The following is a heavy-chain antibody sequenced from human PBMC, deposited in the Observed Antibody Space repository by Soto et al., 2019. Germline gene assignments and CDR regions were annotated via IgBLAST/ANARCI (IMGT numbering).Heavy chain of an antibody. CDR2: IYYSGST. V-gene: IGHV4-59*01. CDR3: ARGKFPFTFAS. J-gene: IGHJ4*02. CDR1: GGSISTYY. Sequence: SETLSLTCTVSGGSISTYYWSWIRQPPGKGLEWIGYIYYSGSTNYNPSLKSRVTISEDASKNQFSLKLSSVTAADTAVYYCARGKFPFTFASWGQGTLVTVSS. D-gene: IGHD3-10*01.